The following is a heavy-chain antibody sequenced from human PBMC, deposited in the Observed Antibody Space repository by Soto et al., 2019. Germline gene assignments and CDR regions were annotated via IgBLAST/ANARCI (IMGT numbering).Heavy chain of an antibody. CDR2: IYYSGST. V-gene: IGHV4-39*07. Sequence: PSETLSLTCTVSGDSISSSNYYWVWIRLPPGKGLERIGSIYYSGSTYYNPSLNSRVTISVDTSKNQFSLKLSSVTAADTAVYSCARGQESSSGHDAFDIWGQGTMVTV. CDR1: GDSISSSNYY. J-gene: IGHJ3*02. CDR3: ARGQESSSGHDAFDI. D-gene: IGHD6-13*01.